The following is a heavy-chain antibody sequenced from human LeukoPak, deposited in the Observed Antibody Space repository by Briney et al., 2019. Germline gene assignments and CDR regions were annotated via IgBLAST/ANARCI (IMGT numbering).Heavy chain of an antibody. CDR3: ARYYYDSSGYYTIHFDY. CDR2: ISAYNGNT. CDR1: GYTFTSCG. Sequence: ASVKVSCKASGYTFTSCGISWVRQAPGQGLEWMGWISAYNGNTNYAQKLQGRVTMTTDTSTSTAYMELRSLRSDDTAVYYCARYYYDSSGYYTIHFDYWGQGTLVTVSS. J-gene: IGHJ4*02. V-gene: IGHV1-18*01. D-gene: IGHD3-22*01.